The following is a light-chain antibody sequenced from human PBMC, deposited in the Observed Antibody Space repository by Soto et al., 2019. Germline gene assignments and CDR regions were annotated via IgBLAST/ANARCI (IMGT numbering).Light chain of an antibody. CDR3: QQYYPWPVT. J-gene: IGKJ4*01. Sequence: IVMTQSPATLSVSPGESGTVSCRASQGINRNLAWYQQKPGQAPRLLISGASTGATGIPARFSGSGSGTEFTLTINSLQSEDSAVYYCQQYYPWPVTFGGGTKVDIK. CDR1: QGINRN. V-gene: IGKV3-15*01. CDR2: GAS.